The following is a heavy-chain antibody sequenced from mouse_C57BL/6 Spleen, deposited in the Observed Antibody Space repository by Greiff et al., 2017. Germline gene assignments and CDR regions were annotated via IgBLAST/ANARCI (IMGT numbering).Heavy chain of an antibody. CDR3: ARREGNWDEGAWFAY. J-gene: IGHJ3*01. CDR1: GYTFTDYN. CDR2: INPNNGGT. D-gene: IGHD4-1*01. Sequence: VQLQQSGPELVKPGASVKIPCKASGYTFTDYNMDWVKQSHGKSLEWIGDINPNNGGTIYNQKFKGKATLTVDKSSSTAYMELRSLTSEDTAVYYCARREGNWDEGAWFAYWGQGTLVTVSA. V-gene: IGHV1-18*01.